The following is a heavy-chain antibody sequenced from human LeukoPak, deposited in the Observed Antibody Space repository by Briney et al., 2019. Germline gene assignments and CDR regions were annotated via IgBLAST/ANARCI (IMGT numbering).Heavy chain of an antibody. J-gene: IGHJ4*02. V-gene: IGHV1-69*05. CDR1: GGTFSSYA. D-gene: IGHD2-21*02. CDR2: IIPIFGTA. Sequence: ASVKVSCKASGGTFSSYAISWVRQAPGQGLEWMGRIIPIFGTANYAQKFQGRVTITTDECPSTAYMELSSLRSEDTAVYYCASLCGGDCYFDYWGQGTLVTVSS. CDR3: ASLCGGDCYFDY.